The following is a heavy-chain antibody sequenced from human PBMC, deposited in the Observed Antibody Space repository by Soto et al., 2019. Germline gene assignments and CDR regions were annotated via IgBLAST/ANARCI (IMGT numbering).Heavy chain of an antibody. CDR1: GFTFDDYA. D-gene: IGHD5-18*01. V-gene: IGHV3-9*01. J-gene: IGHJ6*02. CDR2: IGWISGSL. Sequence: GGSLRLSCAASGFTFDDYAMHWVRQAPGKGLEWVLGIGWISGSLGYGDSLKGRFTISRDNSKNTLYLQMNSLRAEDTAVYYCAFSGRGDFTAMVNYYHYGMDVWGQGSTVTVSS. CDR3: AFSGRGDFTAMVNYYHYGMDV.